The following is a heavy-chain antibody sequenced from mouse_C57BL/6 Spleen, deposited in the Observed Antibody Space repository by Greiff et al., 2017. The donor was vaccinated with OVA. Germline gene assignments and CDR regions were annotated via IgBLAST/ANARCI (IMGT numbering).Heavy chain of an antibody. D-gene: IGHD2-4*01. CDR3: ARKGRDYDGDAMDY. Sequence: QVQLKESGPGLVQPSQSLSITCTVSGFSLTSYGVHWVRQSPGKGLEWLGVIWSGGSTDYNAAFISRLSISKDNSKSQVFFKMNSLQADDTAIYYCARKGRDYDGDAMDYWGQGTSVTVSS. J-gene: IGHJ4*01. V-gene: IGHV2-2*01. CDR1: GFSLTSYG. CDR2: IWSGGST.